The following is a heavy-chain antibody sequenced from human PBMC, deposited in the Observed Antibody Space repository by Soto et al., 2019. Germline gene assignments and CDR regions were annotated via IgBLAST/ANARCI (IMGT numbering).Heavy chain of an antibody. CDR1: GYSISSGYY. Sequence: SETLSLTCAVSGYSISSGYYWGCIRQPPGKGLEWIASIYHSGTTYYNPSLKSRVTISVDTSKNQFSLKLYSVTAADTAVYYCARVGGNQYYYDSSGYYYFDYWGQGTLVTVSS. D-gene: IGHD3-22*01. J-gene: IGHJ4*02. CDR3: ARVGGNQYYYDSSGYYYFDY. V-gene: IGHV4-38-2*01. CDR2: IYHSGTT.